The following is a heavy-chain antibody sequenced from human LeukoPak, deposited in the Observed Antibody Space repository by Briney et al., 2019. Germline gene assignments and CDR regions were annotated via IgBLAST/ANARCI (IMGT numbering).Heavy chain of an antibody. Sequence: SETLSLTCTVSDGSISSYYWSWIRQPPGKGLEWMGYISYSGSTNYNPSLKSRVTISVDTSKNQFSLKLSSVTAADTAVYYCARQPHTVTTGFDYWGQGTLVTVSS. CDR1: DGSISSYY. J-gene: IGHJ4*02. CDR3: ARQPHTVTTGFDY. CDR2: ISYSGST. D-gene: IGHD4-17*01. V-gene: IGHV4-59*01.